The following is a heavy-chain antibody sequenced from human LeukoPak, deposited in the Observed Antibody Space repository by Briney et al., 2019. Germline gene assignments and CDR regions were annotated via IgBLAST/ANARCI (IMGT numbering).Heavy chain of an antibody. Sequence: ASVKVSCKASGYTFTSYGINWVRQAPGQGLEWMGWISAYNGNTNYAQKLQGRVTMTTDTSTSTAYMELRSLRSDDTAVYYCASTGPITMIVEIWGQGTMVTVSS. CDR1: GYTFTSYG. V-gene: IGHV1-18*01. CDR2: ISAYNGNT. D-gene: IGHD3-22*01. CDR3: ASTGPITMIVEI. J-gene: IGHJ3*02.